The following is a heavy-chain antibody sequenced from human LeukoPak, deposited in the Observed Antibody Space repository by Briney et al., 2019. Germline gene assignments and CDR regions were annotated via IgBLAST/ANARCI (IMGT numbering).Heavy chain of an antibody. CDR1: GGSISNHY. Sequence: SETLSLTCSVSGGSISNHYWSWIRQSPEKGLEWIGYSYYKVSTNYNPSLRSPVTISVDTSKNQFSLKLSSVTAADTAVYFCVGGKYSGSYFDYWGQGTLVTVSS. V-gene: IGHV4-59*03. J-gene: IGHJ4*02. CDR3: VGGKYSGSYFDY. D-gene: IGHD6-6*01. CDR2: SYYKVST.